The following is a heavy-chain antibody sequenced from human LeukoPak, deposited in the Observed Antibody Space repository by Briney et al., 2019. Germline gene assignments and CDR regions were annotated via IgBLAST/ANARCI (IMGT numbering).Heavy chain of an antibody. D-gene: IGHD5-18*01. CDR1: GFTFSSYG. V-gene: IGHV3-23*01. Sequence: GGSLRLSCAASGFTFSSYGMSWVRQAPGRGLEWVSVISNSGGDTKYADSVKGRFTISRDNSKDTLYLQMNGLRAEDTAVYYCAKNAYNYGGYMDVWGKGTTVTISS. CDR3: AKNAYNYGGYMDV. J-gene: IGHJ6*03. CDR2: ISNSGGDT.